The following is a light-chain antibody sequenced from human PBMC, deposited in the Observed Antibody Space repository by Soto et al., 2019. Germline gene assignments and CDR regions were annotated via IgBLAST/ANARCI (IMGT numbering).Light chain of an antibody. CDR1: QSISSY. V-gene: IGKV1-39*01. J-gene: IGKJ5*01. CDR3: QQSYSTYIT. CDR2: AAS. Sequence: DIQMTQSPSSLSASVGDRVTITCRASQSISSYLNWYQQKPGKAPKLLIYAASSLQSGVPPRFSGSGSGTDFTLTISSLQPEDFATYYCQQSYSTYITFGQGTRLEIK.